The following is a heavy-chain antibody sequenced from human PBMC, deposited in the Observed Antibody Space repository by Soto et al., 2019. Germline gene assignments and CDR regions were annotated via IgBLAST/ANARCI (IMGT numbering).Heavy chain of an antibody. CDR3: ARESEDLTSNFDY. CDR2: ISSTTNYI. CDR1: GFTFTRYS. V-gene: IGHV3-21*06. J-gene: IGHJ4*02. Sequence: GSLRPSCAASGFTFTRYSMNWVRQAPGKGLEWVSSISSTTNYIYYGDSMKGRFTISRDNAKNSLYPEMNSLRAEDTAVCYCARESEDLTSNFDYWGQGTLVTVSS.